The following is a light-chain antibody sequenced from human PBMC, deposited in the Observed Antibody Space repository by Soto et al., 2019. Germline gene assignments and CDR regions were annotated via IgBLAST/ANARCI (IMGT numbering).Light chain of an antibody. CDR3: QQYATSPPT. CDR1: QSVSSSY. CDR2: GAS. J-gene: IGKJ1*01. Sequence: EIVLTQSPGTLSLSPGERATHSCRASQSVSSSYLAWYQQKPGQAPRLFIYGASSRATAIPDRFSGSGSGTEFSLTISRLEPEDFAVYYCQQYATSPPTFGQGTKVEIK. V-gene: IGKV3-20*01.